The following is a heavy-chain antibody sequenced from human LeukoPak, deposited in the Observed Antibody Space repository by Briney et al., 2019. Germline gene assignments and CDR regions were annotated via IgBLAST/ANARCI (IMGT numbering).Heavy chain of an antibody. J-gene: IGHJ4*02. CDR2: IIPIFGTA. D-gene: IGHD6-13*01. CDR3: AKGSAGSRPYYFDY. CDR1: GGTFSSYA. V-gene: IGHV1-69*06. Sequence: ASVKVSCKASGGTFSSYAISWVRQAPGQGLEWMGGIIPIFGTANYAQKFQGRVTITADKPTSTAYMELSSLRSEDTAVYYCAKGSAGSRPYYFDYWGQGTLVTVSS.